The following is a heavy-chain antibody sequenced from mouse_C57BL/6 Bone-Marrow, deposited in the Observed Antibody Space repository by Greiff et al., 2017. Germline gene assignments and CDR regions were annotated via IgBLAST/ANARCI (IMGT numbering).Heavy chain of an antibody. CDR3: AREGIGWLLPFAY. CDR1: GYAFTNYL. J-gene: IGHJ3*01. CDR2: INPGSGGT. Sequence: VQLQQSGAELVRPGTSVKVSCKASGYAFTNYLIEWVKQRPGQGLEWIGVINPGSGGTNYNEKFKGKATLTADKSSSTAYMQLSSLTSEDSAVYFCAREGIGWLLPFAYWGQGTLVTVSA. D-gene: IGHD2-3*01. V-gene: IGHV1-54*01.